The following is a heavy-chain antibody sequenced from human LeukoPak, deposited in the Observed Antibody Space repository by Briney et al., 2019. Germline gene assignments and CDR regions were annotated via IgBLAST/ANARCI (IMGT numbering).Heavy chain of an antibody. V-gene: IGHV3-7*01. CDR1: GFTFSSYG. J-gene: IGHJ4*02. CDR3: ARESGVDY. D-gene: IGHD1-26*01. CDR2: IKQDGSEK. Sequence: GGSLRLSCGAPGFTFSSYGMHWVRQAPGKGLEWVANIKQDGSEKFYVDSMKGRFTISRDNSKNSLYLQMNSLRAEDTAMYYCARESGVDYWGQGTLVTVSS.